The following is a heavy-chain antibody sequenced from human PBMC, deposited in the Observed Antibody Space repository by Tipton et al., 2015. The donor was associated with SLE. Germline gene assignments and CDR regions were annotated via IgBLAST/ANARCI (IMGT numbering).Heavy chain of an antibody. CDR3: ARADWSGYLFGY. D-gene: IGHD3-3*01. CDR1: GGSISSYY. V-gene: IGHV4-59*01. CDR2: IYYSGST. Sequence: LRLSCTVSGGSISSYYWSWIRQPPGKGLEWIGYIYYSGSTNYNPSLMSRVTISVDTSKNQFSLKLSSVTAADTAVYYCARADWSGYLFGYWGQGTLVTVSS. J-gene: IGHJ4*02.